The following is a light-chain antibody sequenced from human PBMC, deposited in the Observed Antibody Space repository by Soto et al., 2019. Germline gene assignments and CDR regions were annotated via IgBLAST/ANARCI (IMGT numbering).Light chain of an antibody. Sequence: DTGSCRASQTISSWLAWYQQKPGKAPKLLIYKASTLKSGVPSRFSGSGSGTEFALTISSLQSDDFATHNYQGSHSYALTYGGGTKVDIK. J-gene: IGKJ4*01. CDR3: QGSHSYALT. V-gene: IGKV1-5*03. CDR1: QTISSW. CDR2: KAS.